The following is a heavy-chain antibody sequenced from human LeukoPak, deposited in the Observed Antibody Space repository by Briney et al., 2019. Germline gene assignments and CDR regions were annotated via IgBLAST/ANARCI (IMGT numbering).Heavy chain of an antibody. CDR3: ARELVVVAANDAFDI. V-gene: IGHV1-46*01. D-gene: IGHD2-15*01. Sequence: ASVKVSCKASGFTFINYYTHWVRQAPGQGLEWLGIINLSGGSTHYPQKFQDRVTMTRDTSTSTVYMELSSLRSEDTAVYYCARELVVVAANDAFDIWGQGTMVTVSS. CDR2: INLSGGST. CDR1: GFTFINYY. J-gene: IGHJ3*02.